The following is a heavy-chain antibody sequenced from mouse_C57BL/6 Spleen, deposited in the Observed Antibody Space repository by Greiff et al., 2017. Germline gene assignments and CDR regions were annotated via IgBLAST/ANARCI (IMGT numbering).Heavy chain of an antibody. D-gene: IGHD2-3*01. Sequence: EVMLVESGGGLVQPGGSMKLSCVASGFTFSNYWMNWVRQSPEKGLEWVAQIRLKSDNYATHYAESVKGRFTISRDDSKSSVYLQMNNVRAEDTGIYYCTVSDGYYNAMDYWGQGTSVTVSS. CDR3: TVSDGYYNAMDY. V-gene: IGHV6-3*01. CDR2: IRLKSDNYAT. CDR1: GFTFSNYW. J-gene: IGHJ4*01.